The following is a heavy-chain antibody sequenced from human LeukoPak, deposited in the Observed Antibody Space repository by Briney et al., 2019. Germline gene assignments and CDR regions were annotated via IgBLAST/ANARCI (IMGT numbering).Heavy chain of an antibody. CDR1: GFTFSSYA. Sequence: PGGSLRLSCAASGFTFSSYAMSWVRQAPGKGLEWVSAISGSGGSTYYADSVKGRFTISRDNSKNTLYLQMNSLRAEDTAVYYCAKGRSGWHKGVIWFDPWGQGTLVTVSS. CDR2: ISGSGGST. J-gene: IGHJ5*02. CDR3: AKGRSGWHKGVIWFDP. V-gene: IGHV3-23*01. D-gene: IGHD6-19*01.